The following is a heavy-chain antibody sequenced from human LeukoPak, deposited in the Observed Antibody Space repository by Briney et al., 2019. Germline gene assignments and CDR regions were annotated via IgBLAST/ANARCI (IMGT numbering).Heavy chain of an antibody. V-gene: IGHV4-59*12. CDR2: IYYSGST. D-gene: IGHD6-13*01. Sequence: SETLSLTCTVSGGSISGYYWSWIRQPPGKGLEWIGYIYYSGSTNYNPSLKSRVTISVDTSKKQFSLKLSSVTAADTAVYYCARGQQQLVRVYYYYGMDVWGQGTTVTVSS. CDR3: ARGQQQLVRVYYYYGMDV. CDR1: GGSISGYY. J-gene: IGHJ6*02.